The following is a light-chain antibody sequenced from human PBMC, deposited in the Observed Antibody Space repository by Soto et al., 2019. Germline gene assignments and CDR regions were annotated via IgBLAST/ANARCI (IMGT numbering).Light chain of an antibody. V-gene: IGLV2-14*01. CDR3: SSYTSSSTL. Sequence: QSALTQPASVSGSPGQSITISCTGTSSDVGGYKYVSWYQQHPGKAPKLMIYAVTDRPSGVSSRFSGSKSGNTASLTISGLQAEDEADYYCSSYTSSSTLFGTGTKVTVL. CDR2: AVT. J-gene: IGLJ1*01. CDR1: SSDVGGYKY.